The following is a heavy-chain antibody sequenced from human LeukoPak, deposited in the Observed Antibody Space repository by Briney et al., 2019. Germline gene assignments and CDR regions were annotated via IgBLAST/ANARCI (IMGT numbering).Heavy chain of an antibody. CDR1: GGSISSYY. CDR2: IYYSGST. Sequence: PSETLSLTCTVSGGSISSYYWSWIRQPPGKGLEWIGYIYYSGSTNYNPSLKSRVTISVDTSKNQFSLKLSSVTAADTAVYYCARLPPPRASHASYYYYYMDVWGKGTTVTVSS. CDR3: ARLPPPRASHASYYYYYMDV. V-gene: IGHV4-59*01. J-gene: IGHJ6*03.